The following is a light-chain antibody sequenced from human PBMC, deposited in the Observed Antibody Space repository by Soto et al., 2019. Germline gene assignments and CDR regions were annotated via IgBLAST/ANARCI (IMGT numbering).Light chain of an antibody. Sequence: EIVLTQSPATLSLSPGERATLSCRASQIVTSYLAWYQHKPGQAPRLLIHDASSRATGIPARFSGSGSGTHFTLTISSREPEDFAVYYCQQRSDWPPSLTFGGGTKVEIK. CDR2: DAS. CDR3: QQRSDWPPSLT. V-gene: IGKV3-11*01. J-gene: IGKJ4*01. CDR1: QIVTSY.